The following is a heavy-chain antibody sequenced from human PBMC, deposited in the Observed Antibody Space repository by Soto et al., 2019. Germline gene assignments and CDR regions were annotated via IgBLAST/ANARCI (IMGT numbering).Heavy chain of an antibody. Sequence: QVQLVQSGAEVKKPGASVKVSCKASGYTFTSYGISWVRQAPGQGLEWMGWISAYNGNTNYAQKLQGRVTMTTDTSPRTAYMELMSLRSDDTAGYYRSRERGYGDYDSGFWGQGTLVTVSS. D-gene: IGHD4-17*01. CDR3: SRERGYGDYDSGF. CDR1: GYTFTSYG. CDR2: ISAYNGNT. J-gene: IGHJ4*02. V-gene: IGHV1-18*01.